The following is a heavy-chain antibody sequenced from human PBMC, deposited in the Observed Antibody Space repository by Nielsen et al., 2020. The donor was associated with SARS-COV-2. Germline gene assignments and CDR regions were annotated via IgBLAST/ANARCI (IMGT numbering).Heavy chain of an antibody. CDR2: ISSNGGST. CDR1: GFTFSSYA. J-gene: IGHJ4*02. Sequence: GESLKISCSASGFTFSSYAMHWVRQAPGKGLEYVSAISSNGGSTYYADSVKGRFTISRDNSKNTLYLQMSSLRAEDTAVYYCAKGKSGSYFTNFDYWGQGTLVTVSS. V-gene: IGHV3-64D*06. D-gene: IGHD1-26*01. CDR3: AKGKSGSYFTNFDY.